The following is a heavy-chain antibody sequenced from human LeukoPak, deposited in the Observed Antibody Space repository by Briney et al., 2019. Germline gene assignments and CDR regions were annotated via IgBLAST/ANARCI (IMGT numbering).Heavy chain of an antibody. J-gene: IGHJ4*02. CDR2: IRFNGN. CDR1: GFTFSNYA. D-gene: IGHD7-27*01. Sequence: PGGSLRLSCAASGFTFSNYAIHWVRQAPGKGLEWVASIRFNGNFYADYVKGRFTISRDNSKRTVSLQMDTLRTEDTALYYCARENWDFDFWGQGTRVTVSS. CDR3: ARENWDFDF. V-gene: IGHV3-30*02.